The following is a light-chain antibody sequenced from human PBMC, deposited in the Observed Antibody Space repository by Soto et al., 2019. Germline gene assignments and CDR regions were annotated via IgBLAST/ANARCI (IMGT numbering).Light chain of an antibody. CDR1: QSVDNS. J-gene: IGKJ2*01. CDR2: VAS. Sequence: EIVMTQSPATLSVSPGERATLSCRASQSVDNSLAWYQKRPGQPPRLLIYVASTRATDTPVRFSGSGSGTEFTLTISSLQSEDFAVYYCQMYNNWPPRYTFGPGTKLEI. V-gene: IGKV3-15*01. CDR3: QMYNNWPPRYT.